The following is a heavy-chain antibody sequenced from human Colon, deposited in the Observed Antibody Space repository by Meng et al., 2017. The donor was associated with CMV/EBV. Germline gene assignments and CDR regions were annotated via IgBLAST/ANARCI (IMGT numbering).Heavy chain of an antibody. J-gene: IGHJ4*02. CDR1: GFTFSDYG. CDR2: IVSSSTYI. Sequence: GGSLRLSCAASGFTFSDYGMTWVRQPPGKGLGWVSTIVSSSTYIFFADSVKGRFTISRDNAKNSLYLQMNNLRVEDTGIYYCVRDTISGVVAFDYWGQGALVTVSS. V-gene: IGHV3-21*01. D-gene: IGHD3-3*01. CDR3: VRDTISGVVAFDY.